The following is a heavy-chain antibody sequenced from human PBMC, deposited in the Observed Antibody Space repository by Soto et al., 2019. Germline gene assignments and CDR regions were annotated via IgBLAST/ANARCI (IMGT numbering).Heavy chain of an antibody. CDR3: ARQSGMDV. D-gene: IGHD5-12*01. J-gene: IGHJ6*02. V-gene: IGHV5-51*01. CDR1: GYTFTGYW. Sequence: KVSCKASGYTFTGYWIGWVRQMPGKGLEWLGIIFPGDSDTKYSPSFQGQVIISADKSIRTAYLQWSSLKASDTAIYYCARQSGMDVWGQGTTVTVSS. CDR2: IFPGDSDT.